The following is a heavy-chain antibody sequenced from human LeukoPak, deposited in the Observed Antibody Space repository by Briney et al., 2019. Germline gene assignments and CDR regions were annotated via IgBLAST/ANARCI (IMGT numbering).Heavy chain of an antibody. CDR1: GFTVSSNY. J-gene: IGHJ6*03. CDR3: ARERPGMDYMDV. CDR2: IYSGGST. V-gene: IGHV3-53*01. Sequence: PGGSLRLSCAASGFTVSSNYMSWVRQAPGKGLEWVSVIYSGGSTYYANSVKGRFTISRDNSKYTLYLQMNSLRAEDTAVYYCARERPGMDYMDVWGKGTTVTVSS.